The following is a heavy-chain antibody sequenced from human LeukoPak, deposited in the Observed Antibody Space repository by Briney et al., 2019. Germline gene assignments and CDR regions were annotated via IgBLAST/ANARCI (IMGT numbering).Heavy chain of an antibody. CDR3: AKEVGFSGYDDAFDF. CDR1: GFTFSSYA. Sequence: GGSLRLSCAASGFTFSSYAMSWVRQAPGKGLEWVSSISSGGNTYYADSVKGRFTISRDKTKNTLYLQMNSLRAEDTAVYHCAKEVGFSGYDDAFDFWGQGTLVTVSS. D-gene: IGHD5-12*01. V-gene: IGHV3-23*01. J-gene: IGHJ4*02. CDR2: ISSGGNT.